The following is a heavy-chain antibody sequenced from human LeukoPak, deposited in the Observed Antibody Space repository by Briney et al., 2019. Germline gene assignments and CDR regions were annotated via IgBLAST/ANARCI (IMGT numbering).Heavy chain of an antibody. CDR1: GGSISRHY. CDR2: IYTSGGN. Sequence: SETLSLTCTVSGGSISRHYWSWIRQPPGKGLEWIGRIYTSGGNNYNPSLNSRVTMSLDTSKNQFSLKVTSVTAADTAVYYCARVQPPNCSSTSCYGYYFDYWGQGTLVTVSS. J-gene: IGHJ4*02. V-gene: IGHV4-4*07. CDR3: ARVQPPNCSSTSCYGYYFDY. D-gene: IGHD2-2*01.